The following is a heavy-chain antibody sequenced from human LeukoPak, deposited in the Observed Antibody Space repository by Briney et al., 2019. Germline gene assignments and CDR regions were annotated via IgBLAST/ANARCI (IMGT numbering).Heavy chain of an antibody. CDR3: AKVKGVRLKDYYFDY. Sequence: PSETLSLTCAVYGGSFGGYYWSWIRQPPGKGLEWIGEINHSGSTNYNPSLKSRVTISVDTSKNQFSLKLSSVIAADTAVYYCAKVKGVRLKDYYFDYWGQGTLVTVSS. J-gene: IGHJ4*02. D-gene: IGHD2-2*01. V-gene: IGHV4-34*01. CDR1: GGSFGGYY. CDR2: INHSGST.